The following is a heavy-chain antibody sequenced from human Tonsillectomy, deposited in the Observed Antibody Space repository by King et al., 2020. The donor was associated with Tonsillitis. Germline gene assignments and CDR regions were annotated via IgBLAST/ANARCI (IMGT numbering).Heavy chain of an antibody. CDR3: ATSSALGVRGFDF. J-gene: IGHJ4*02. CDR2: YDLEEGET. V-gene: IGHV1-24*01. D-gene: IGHD3-3*01. Sequence: HGQLVQSGAEVKKPGASVKVSCKVSGYTLSALSIDWVRQAPGKGLEWMGGYDLEEGETIYAQKFQGRLTMTEDTSTDTAYMELRSLRSEDTAVYYCATSSALGVRGFDFWGQGTLVTVSS. CDR1: GYTLSALS.